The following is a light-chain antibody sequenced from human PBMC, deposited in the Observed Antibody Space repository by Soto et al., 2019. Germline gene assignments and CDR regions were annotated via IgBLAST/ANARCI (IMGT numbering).Light chain of an antibody. J-gene: IGLJ3*02. CDR2: GNN. CDR1: SSNIGAPFD. V-gene: IGLV1-40*01. Sequence: QSVLTQPPSGSGAPGQRVTISCTGSSSNIGAPFDVHWYQQVSRTAPKLLIYGNNNRPSGVPDRFSGSKSGTSASLAITGLQAEDEADYYCQSYDSSLSGWVFGGGTKLTVL. CDR3: QSYDSSLSGWV.